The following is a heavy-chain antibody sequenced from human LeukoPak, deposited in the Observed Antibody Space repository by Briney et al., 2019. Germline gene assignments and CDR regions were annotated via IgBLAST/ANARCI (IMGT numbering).Heavy chain of an antibody. Sequence: SETQSLTCTVSGYSISSGYYWGWIRQPPGKGLEWIGSIYHSGSTYYNPSLKSRVTISVDTSKNQFSLKLSSVTAADTAVYYCARVKVGLYYYDSSGYPDYWGQGTLATVSS. CDR2: IYHSGST. CDR1: GYSISSGYY. J-gene: IGHJ4*02. D-gene: IGHD3-22*01. CDR3: ARVKVGLYYYDSSGYPDY. V-gene: IGHV4-38-2*02.